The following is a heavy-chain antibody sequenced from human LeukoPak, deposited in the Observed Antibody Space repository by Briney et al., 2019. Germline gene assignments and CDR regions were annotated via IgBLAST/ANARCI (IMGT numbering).Heavy chain of an antibody. CDR3: ARGVEPLAVNTLAY. CDR1: GFTVITND. V-gene: IGHV3-53*01. J-gene: IGHJ4*02. Sequence: GGSLRLSCAASGFTVITNDMTWVRQAPGKGPEWVSVPYSDGNTKYADSVQGRFTISRDNSKNTLYLEMNSLSPDDTAVYYCARGVEPLAVNTLAYWGQGTLVTVSS. CDR2: PYSDGNT. D-gene: IGHD1-14*01.